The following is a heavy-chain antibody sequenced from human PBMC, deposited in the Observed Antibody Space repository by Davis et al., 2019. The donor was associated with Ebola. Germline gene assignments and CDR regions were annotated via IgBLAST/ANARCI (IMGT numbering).Heavy chain of an antibody. Sequence: AASVKVSCKASGGTFSSYAISWVRQAPGQGLEWMGRIIPILGIANYAQKFQGRVTITADNSTSTAYMELSSLRSEDTAVYYCARDLRAQAVAGHNWFDPWGQGTLVTVSS. D-gene: IGHD6-19*01. CDR1: GGTFSSYA. J-gene: IGHJ5*02. CDR3: ARDLRAQAVAGHNWFDP. CDR2: IIPILGIA. V-gene: IGHV1-69*04.